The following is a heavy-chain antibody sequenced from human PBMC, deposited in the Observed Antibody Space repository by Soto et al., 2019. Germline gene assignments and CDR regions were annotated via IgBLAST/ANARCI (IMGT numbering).Heavy chain of an antibody. V-gene: IGHV4-61*08. CDR2: IYYSGST. J-gene: IGHJ4*02. CDR1: GGSISSGDYY. Sequence: PSETLSLTCTVSGGSISSGDYYWSWIRQPPGKGLEWIGYIYYSGSTNYNPSLKSRVTISVDTSKNQFSLKLSSVTAADTAVYYCARVSYYYDSSGYYFDYWGQGTLVTVSS. CDR3: ARVSYYYDSSGYYFDY. D-gene: IGHD3-22*01.